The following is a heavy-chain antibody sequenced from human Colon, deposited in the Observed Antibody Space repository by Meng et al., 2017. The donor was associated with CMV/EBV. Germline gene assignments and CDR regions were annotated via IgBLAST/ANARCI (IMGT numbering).Heavy chain of an antibody. J-gene: IGHJ4*02. Sequence: SETLSLTCSVSGDSVNTRDYYWTWVRQSPGTPLQTLQWIGYMYSGGTANYNPSLGRRLTISVDTSKNLFSLSLTSVTAVDTATYYCARVNARIPGALRDWGQGALVTVSS. CDR1: GDSVNTRDYY. CDR2: MYSGGTA. CDR3: ARVNARIPGALRD. V-gene: IGHV4-61*03. D-gene: IGHD4/OR15-4a*01.